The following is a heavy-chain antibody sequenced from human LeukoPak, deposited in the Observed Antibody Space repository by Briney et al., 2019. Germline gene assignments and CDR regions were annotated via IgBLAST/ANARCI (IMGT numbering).Heavy chain of an antibody. CDR1: GGSFSGYY. CDR2: INHSGST. CDR3: ASVSVTGGYYFDY. J-gene: IGHJ4*02. D-gene: IGHD2-8*02. V-gene: IGHV4-34*01. Sequence: SETLSLTCAVYGGSFSGYYWSWIRQPPGKGLEWIGEINHSGSTNYNPSPKSRVTISVDTSKNQFSLKLSSVTAADTAVYYCASVSVTGGYYFDYWGQGTLVTVSS.